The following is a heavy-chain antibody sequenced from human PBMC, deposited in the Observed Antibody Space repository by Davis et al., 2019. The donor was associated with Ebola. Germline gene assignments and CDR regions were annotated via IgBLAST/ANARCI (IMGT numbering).Heavy chain of an antibody. Sequence: PGGSLRLSCAASGFTSGRYAMSWVRQAPGKGLEWVEAITDTGGRTHYADSVKGWFTISRDNPNHMLYLQLNSLRAEDTAVYYCAKDPPSYCLLYFDYLGQGTLVTVSS. V-gene: IGHV3-23*01. D-gene: IGHD3-10*01. CDR3: AKDPPSYCLLYFDY. CDR2: ITDTGGRT. J-gene: IGHJ4*02. CDR1: GFTSGRYA.